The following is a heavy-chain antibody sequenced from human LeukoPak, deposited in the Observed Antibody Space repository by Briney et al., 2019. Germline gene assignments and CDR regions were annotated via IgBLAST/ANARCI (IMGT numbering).Heavy chain of an antibody. D-gene: IGHD6-19*01. J-gene: IGHJ4*02. CDR2: ISSSSSYI. CDR3: ASSEVAVAGTQFDS. V-gene: IGHV3-21*01. CDR1: GFTFSSYS. Sequence: GGSLRLSCAAFGFTFSSYSMNWVRQAPGKGLEWVSSISSSSSYIYYADSVKGRFTISRDNAKNSLYLQMNSLRAEDTAVYYCASSEVAVAGTQFDSWGQGTLVTVSS.